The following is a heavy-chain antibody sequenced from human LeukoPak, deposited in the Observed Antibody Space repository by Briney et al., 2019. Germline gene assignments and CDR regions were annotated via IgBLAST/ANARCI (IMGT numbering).Heavy chain of an antibody. CDR3: AKDRDYYGSGGAFDY. J-gene: IGHJ4*02. V-gene: IGHV3-30*18. CDR1: GFTFSSYG. D-gene: IGHD3-10*01. Sequence: GGSLRLSCAASGFTFSSYGMHWVRQAPGKGLEWVAVISYDGSNKYYADSVKGRFTISRDNSKNTLYLQMNSLRAEDTAVYYCAKDRDYYGSGGAFDYWGQGTLVTVSS. CDR2: ISYDGSNK.